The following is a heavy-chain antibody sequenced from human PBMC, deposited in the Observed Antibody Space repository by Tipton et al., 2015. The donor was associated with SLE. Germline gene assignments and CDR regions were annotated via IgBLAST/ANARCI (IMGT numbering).Heavy chain of an antibody. V-gene: IGHV3-23*03. D-gene: IGHD1-26*01. J-gene: IGHJ4*02. CDR1: GFSLNTYA. CDR3: AKETRIEGANPFQDYFDH. CDR2: VHSDGT. Sequence: SLRLSCVASGFSLNTYAMSWVRQAPGKGLEWVSVVHSDGTYYADSVRGRFAISKDNSKSTVYLQMNSLTVDDTAIYYCAKETRIEGANPFQDYFDHWGQGTLVTVSS.